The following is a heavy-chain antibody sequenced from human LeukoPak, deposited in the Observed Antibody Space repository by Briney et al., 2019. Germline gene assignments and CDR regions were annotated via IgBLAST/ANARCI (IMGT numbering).Heavy chain of an antibody. J-gene: IGHJ3*02. V-gene: IGHV3-9*01. CDR1: GFTFDDYA. Sequence: PGGSLRLSCAASGFTFDDYAMHWVRHAPGKGLEWVSGISWNSGSIGYADSVKGRFTISRDNAKNSLYLQMNSLRAEDTALYYCAKDLRYFDWAGAFDIWGQGKMVTVSS. CDR3: AKDLRYFDWAGAFDI. D-gene: IGHD3-9*01. CDR2: ISWNSGSI.